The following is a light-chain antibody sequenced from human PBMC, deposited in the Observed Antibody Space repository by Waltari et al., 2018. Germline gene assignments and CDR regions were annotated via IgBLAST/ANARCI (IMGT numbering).Light chain of an antibody. V-gene: IGKV3-11*01. CDR2: DTS. Sequence: IVLTQSPATLSLSPGARATLSCRASQSVSRSLAWYQQKPGQTPRLLIYDTSKKATVIPARFRGSGSGTDFTLTISSLGPEDFAIYYCQHRTTWPPSLTFGGGTRVEVK. CDR1: QSVSRS. CDR3: QHRTTWPPSLT. J-gene: IGKJ4*01.